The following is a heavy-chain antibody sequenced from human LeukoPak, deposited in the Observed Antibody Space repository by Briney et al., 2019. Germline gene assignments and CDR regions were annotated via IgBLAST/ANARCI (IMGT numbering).Heavy chain of an antibody. Sequence: GASVKVSCKASGYTFTGYYMHWVRQAPGQGLEWMGWINPHTGGTNYAQKFQGRVTLTRDTSISTAYMDLTSLRSDDTAVYYCATSAFAIPAAIGVLDYWGQGTLVTVSS. CDR2: INPHTGGT. CDR1: GYTFTGYY. CDR3: ATSAFAIPAAIGVLDY. V-gene: IGHV1-2*02. J-gene: IGHJ4*02. D-gene: IGHD2-2*01.